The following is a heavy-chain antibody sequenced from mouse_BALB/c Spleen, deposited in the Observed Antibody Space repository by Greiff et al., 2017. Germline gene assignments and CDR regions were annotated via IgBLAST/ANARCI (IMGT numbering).Heavy chain of an antibody. J-gene: IGHJ2*01. CDR1: GFTFSSYT. CDR3: ARRGYGYDGYYFDY. V-gene: IGHV5-12-2*01. CDR2: ISNGGGST. D-gene: IGHD2-2*01. Sequence: EVHLVESGGGLVQPGGSLKLSCAASGFTFSSYTMSWVRQTPEKRLEWVAYISNGGGSTYYPDTVKGRFTISRDNAKNTLYLQMSSLKSEDTAMYYCARRGYGYDGYYFDYWGQGTTLTVSS.